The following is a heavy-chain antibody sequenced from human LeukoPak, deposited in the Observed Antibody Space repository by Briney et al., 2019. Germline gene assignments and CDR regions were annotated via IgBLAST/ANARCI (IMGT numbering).Heavy chain of an antibody. D-gene: IGHD3-22*01. CDR1: GYSFTTYW. V-gene: IGHV5-51*01. CDR3: ARLASMIRWFDP. J-gene: IGHJ5*02. Sequence: GESLKISCKVSGYSFTTYWIGWVRQMPGRGLEWVGIIYPHDSDSRYSPSFQDRVTISVDKSISTAYLQWGSLEASDTAIYYCARLASMIRWFDPWGQGTLVTVSS. CDR2: IYPHDSDS.